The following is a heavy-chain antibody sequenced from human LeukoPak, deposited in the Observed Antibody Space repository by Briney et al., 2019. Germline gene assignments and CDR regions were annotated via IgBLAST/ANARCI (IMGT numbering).Heavy chain of an antibody. CDR3: AKGSTPFEN. J-gene: IGHJ4*02. V-gene: IGHV3-23*01. D-gene: IGHD2-2*01. CDR2: IAGSGGSP. CDR1: GFTFSTYA. Sequence: GGSLRLSCAASGFTFSTYAMSWVRQAPGKGLEWVSDIAGSGGSPYYADSVKGRFTISRDNSKDTLYLQMNSLRAEDTAVYYCAKGSTPFENWGQGTLVTVSS.